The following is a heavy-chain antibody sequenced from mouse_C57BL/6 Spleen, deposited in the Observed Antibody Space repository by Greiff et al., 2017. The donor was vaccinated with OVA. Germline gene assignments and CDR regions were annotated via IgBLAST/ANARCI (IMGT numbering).Heavy chain of an antibody. D-gene: IGHD2-1*01. V-gene: IGHV2-9-1*01. CDR2: IWTGGGT. CDR1: GFSLTSYA. J-gene: IGHJ4*01. Sequence: QVQLQQSGPGLVAPSQSLSITCTVSGFSLTSYAISWVRQPPGKGLEWLGVIWTGGGTNYNSALQSRLSISKDNSKSQVYLKMNSLQTDDTARYYCARKEDYGNSYYYAMDYWGQGTSVTVSS. CDR3: ARKEDYGNSYYYAMDY.